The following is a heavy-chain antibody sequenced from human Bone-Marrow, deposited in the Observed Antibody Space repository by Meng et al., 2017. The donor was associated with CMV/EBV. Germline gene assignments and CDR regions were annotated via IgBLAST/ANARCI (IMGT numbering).Heavy chain of an antibody. J-gene: IGHJ6*02. Sequence: GGSLRLSCAASGFTFSSYSMNWVRQAPGKGLEWVSVIYSGGSSTYYADSVKGRFTISRDNSKNTLYLQMNSLRAEDTAVYYCAKDGPGIAARPYYYYGMDVWGQGTTVTVSS. V-gene: IGHV3-23*03. CDR1: GFTFSSYS. CDR2: IYSGGSST. D-gene: IGHD6-6*01. CDR3: AKDGPGIAARPYYYYGMDV.